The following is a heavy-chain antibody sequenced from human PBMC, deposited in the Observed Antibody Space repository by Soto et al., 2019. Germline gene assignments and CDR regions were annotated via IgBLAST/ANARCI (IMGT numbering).Heavy chain of an antibody. D-gene: IGHD6-25*01. J-gene: IGHJ6*02. CDR2: ISGSGGST. Sequence: SCAASGFTFSSYAMSWVRQAPGKGLEWVSAISGSGGSTYYADSVKGRFTISRDNSKNTLYLQMNSLRAEDTAVYYCAKGQAAQIYGMDVWGQGTTVTVSS. V-gene: IGHV3-23*01. CDR1: GFTFSSYA. CDR3: AKGQAAQIYGMDV.